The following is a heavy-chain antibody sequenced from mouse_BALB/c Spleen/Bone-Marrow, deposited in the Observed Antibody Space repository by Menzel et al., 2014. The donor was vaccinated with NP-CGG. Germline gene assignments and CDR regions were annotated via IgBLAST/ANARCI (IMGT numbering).Heavy chain of an antibody. V-gene: IGHV1-69*02. CDR2: IYPSDSYT. Sequence: VQLQQSGAELVRPGASVKLSCKASGYTFXSYWINWVKQRPGQGLEWIGNIYPSDSYTNYNQKFKDKATLTVDKSSSTAYMQLSSPTSEDSAVYYCTRRDRYDYYAMDYWGQGTSVTVSS. D-gene: IGHD2-14*01. CDR1: GYTFXSYW. CDR3: TRRDRYDYYAMDY. J-gene: IGHJ4*01.